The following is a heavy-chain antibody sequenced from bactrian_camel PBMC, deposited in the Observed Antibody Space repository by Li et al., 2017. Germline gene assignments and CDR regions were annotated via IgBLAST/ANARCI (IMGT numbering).Heavy chain of an antibody. V-gene: IGHV3S40*01. D-gene: IGHD4*01. J-gene: IGHJ4*01. CDR3: ANSRERYSDYVHVY. CDR2: INSGGGST. CDR1: GFTFSSYY. Sequence: VQLVESGGGLVQPGGSLRLSCAASGFTFSSYYMMSWVRQAPGKGLEWVSAINSGGGSTYYADSVKGRFTVSRDNAKNTLYLHLNSLKTEDTAMYYCANSRERYSDYVHVYWGQGTQVTVS.